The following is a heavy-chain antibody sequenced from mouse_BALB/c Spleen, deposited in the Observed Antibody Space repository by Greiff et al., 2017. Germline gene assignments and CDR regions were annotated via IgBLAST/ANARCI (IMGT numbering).Heavy chain of an antibody. Sequence: VMLVESGPGLVAPSQSLSITCTVSGFSLTGYGVNWVRQPPGKGLEWLGMIWGDGSTDYNSALKSRLSISKDNSKSQVFLKMNSLQTDDTARYYCARDRHYYGSSYYAMDYWGQGTAVTVSS. D-gene: IGHD1-1*01. V-gene: IGHV2-6-7*01. CDR1: GFSLTGYG. CDR2: IWGDGST. CDR3: ARDRHYYGSSYYAMDY. J-gene: IGHJ4*01.